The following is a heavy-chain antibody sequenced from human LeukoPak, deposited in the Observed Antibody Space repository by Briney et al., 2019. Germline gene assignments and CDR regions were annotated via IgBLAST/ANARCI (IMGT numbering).Heavy chain of an antibody. Sequence: GGSLRLSCAASEFTLSSYEMNWVRQAPGKGLEWVSYISSSGSTIYYANSVKGRFTISRDNAKSSLYLQMNSLRVEDTAVYYCARGPHPYTSGWYHFDYWGQGTLVTVSS. CDR1: EFTLSSYE. D-gene: IGHD6-19*01. J-gene: IGHJ4*02. CDR3: ARGPHPYTSGWYHFDY. V-gene: IGHV3-48*03. CDR2: ISSSGSTI.